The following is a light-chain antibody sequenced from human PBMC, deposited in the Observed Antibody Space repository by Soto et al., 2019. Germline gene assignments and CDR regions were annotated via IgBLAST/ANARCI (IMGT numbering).Light chain of an antibody. CDR1: QSVSSSY. CDR3: QQYCSPQT. V-gene: IGKV3-20*01. Sequence: EIVLTQSPGTLSLSPGERATLSCRASQSVSSSYLAWYQQKPGQAPRLLIYGASSRATGIPDRFSGSGSGTDFTLTISRLEPEDFAMYYCQQYCSPQTFGQGTKVEIK. J-gene: IGKJ1*01. CDR2: GAS.